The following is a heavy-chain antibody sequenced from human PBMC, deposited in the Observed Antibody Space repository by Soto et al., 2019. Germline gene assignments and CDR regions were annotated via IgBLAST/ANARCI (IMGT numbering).Heavy chain of an antibody. D-gene: IGHD2-15*01. CDR1: GGSISSYY. Sequence: SETLSLTCTVSGGSISSYYGSWIRQPPGKGLEWIGYIYYSGSTNYNPSLKSRVTISVDTSKNQFSLKLSSVTAADTAVYYCAREGSYKNYYYYGMDVWGQGTTVTVSS. J-gene: IGHJ6*02. CDR3: AREGSYKNYYYYGMDV. CDR2: IYYSGST. V-gene: IGHV4-59*01.